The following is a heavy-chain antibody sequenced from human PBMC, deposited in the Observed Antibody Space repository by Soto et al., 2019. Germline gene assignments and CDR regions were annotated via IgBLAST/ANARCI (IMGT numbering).Heavy chain of an antibody. V-gene: IGHV3-30-3*01. J-gene: IGHJ4*02. D-gene: IGHD2-15*01. Sequence: PGGSLRLSCAASGFTFKTYAMHWVRQAPGKGLEWVALISYDGRGQYYADSVEGRFTVSRDNSENTLHLHMNNLRPDDTAMYYCARDFCSAGSCYPGNFDSWGQGTLVTVSS. CDR2: ISYDGRGQ. CDR1: GFTFKTYA. CDR3: ARDFCSAGSCYPGNFDS.